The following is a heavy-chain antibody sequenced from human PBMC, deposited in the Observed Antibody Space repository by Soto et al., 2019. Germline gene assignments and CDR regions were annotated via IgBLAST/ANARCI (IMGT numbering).Heavy chain of an antibody. J-gene: IGHJ4*02. CDR3: TRGADGFDY. CDR2: IGTVGDT. CDR1: GFTFSSYD. V-gene: IGHV3-13*01. D-gene: IGHD3-16*01. Sequence: PGGSLRLSCAASGFTFSSYDFHWVRQATGKGLEWVSGIGTVGDTYYAGSVKGRFIMSRENVKNSLYLQMNSLRAGDTAVYYCTRGADGFDYWGQGTLVTVSS.